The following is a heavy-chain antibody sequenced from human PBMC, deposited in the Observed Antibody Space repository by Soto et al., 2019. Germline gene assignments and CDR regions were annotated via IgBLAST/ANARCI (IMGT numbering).Heavy chain of an antibody. CDR3: ARGQYDFRSGSYYYAMEV. CDR2: IYYTGST. CDR1: GGSVSSESHY. D-gene: IGHD3-3*01. J-gene: IGHJ6*02. Sequence: SETLSLTCTVSGGSVSSESHYWSWIRQTPGKGLEWIGYIYYTGSTNYNPSLKGRVTMSVDTSRDQVSLRLRSVTRADTAVYYCARGQYDFRSGSYYYAMEVWGQGTKVTVSS. V-gene: IGHV4-61*01.